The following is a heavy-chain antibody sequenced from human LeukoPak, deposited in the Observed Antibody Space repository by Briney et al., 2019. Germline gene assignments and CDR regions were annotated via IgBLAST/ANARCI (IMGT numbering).Heavy chain of an antibody. CDR2: IYYSGST. Sequence: PSETLSLTCTVSGGSISSSSYYWGWIRQPPGTGLEWIGSIYYSGSTYYNPSLKSRVTISVDTSKNQFSLKLSSVTAADTAVYYCARHLIVGATSDYWGQGTLVTVSS. D-gene: IGHD1-26*01. V-gene: IGHV4-39*01. J-gene: IGHJ4*02. CDR3: ARHLIVGATSDY. CDR1: GGSISSSSYY.